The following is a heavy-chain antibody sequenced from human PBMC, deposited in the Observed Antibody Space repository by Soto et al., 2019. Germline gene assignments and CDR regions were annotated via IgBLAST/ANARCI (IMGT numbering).Heavy chain of an antibody. J-gene: IGHJ6*03. CDR3: ARLDYYYYLDV. CDR1: GASITSYY. Sequence: QGQLQESGPGLVRPSETLSLTCTVSGASITSYYWSWIRQSSGKGLEWIGYIHYSGSTNYNPSLENRVTMSIDTPESQFSLRLRSVTAADTAVYYCARLDYYYYLDVWGKGTAVTVSS. V-gene: IGHV4-59*12. CDR2: IHYSGST.